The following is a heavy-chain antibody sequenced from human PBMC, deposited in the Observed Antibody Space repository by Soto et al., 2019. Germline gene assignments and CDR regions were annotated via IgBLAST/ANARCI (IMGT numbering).Heavy chain of an antibody. Sequence: GGSLRLSCAASGFTFSSYAMSWVRQAPGKGLEWVSAISGSGGSTYYADSVKGRFTISRDNSKNTLYLQMNSLRAEDTAVYYCAKDQLYCSSTSCYNYYYYGMDVWDQGTTVTVSS. J-gene: IGHJ6*02. CDR1: GFTFSSYA. CDR2: ISGSGGST. V-gene: IGHV3-23*01. D-gene: IGHD2-2*02. CDR3: AKDQLYCSSTSCYNYYYYGMDV.